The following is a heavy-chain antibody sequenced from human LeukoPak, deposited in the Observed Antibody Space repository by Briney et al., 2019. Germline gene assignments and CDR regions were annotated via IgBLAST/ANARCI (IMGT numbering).Heavy chain of an antibody. CDR2: IIPIFGTA. V-gene: IGHV1-69*01. Sequence: SVKVSCKASGGTFSSYAISWVRQAPGQGLEWMGGIIPIFGTANYAQKFQGRVTITADESTCTAYMELSSLRSEDTAVYYCARGSGYCSGGSCRNWFDPWGQGTLVTLSS. J-gene: IGHJ5*02. CDR3: ARGSGYCSGGSCRNWFDP. CDR1: GGTFSSYA. D-gene: IGHD2-15*01.